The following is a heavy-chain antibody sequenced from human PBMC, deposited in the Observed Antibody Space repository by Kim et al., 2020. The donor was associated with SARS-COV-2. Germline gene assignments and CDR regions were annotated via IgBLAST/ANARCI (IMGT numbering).Heavy chain of an antibody. CDR1: GFIFRGFW. V-gene: IGHV3-7*01. CDR3: TRVLGDYGVYSYNCFDP. D-gene: IGHD4-17*01. Sequence: GGSLRLSCASSGFIFRGFWMSWVRQAPGRGLEWVANINQDGSDAFYVDSVRGRFTISRDNTKKSLYLQMSSLGVADTAVYYCTRVLGDYGVYSYNCFDPWGQGTPVTVSS. J-gene: IGHJ5*02. CDR2: INQDGSDA.